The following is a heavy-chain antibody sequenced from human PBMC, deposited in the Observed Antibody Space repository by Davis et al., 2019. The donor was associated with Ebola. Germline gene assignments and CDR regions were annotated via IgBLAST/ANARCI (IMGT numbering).Heavy chain of an antibody. D-gene: IGHD3-10*01. V-gene: IGHV3-30*02. CDR2: IRYDGSNT. CDR1: GFTFSSNG. J-gene: IGHJ6*02. Sequence: GESLKISCAASGFTFSSNGMYWVRQAPGKGLQWVAFIRYDGSNTYYGDSVKGRFTISRDNSKSTLYLQMNSLRVEDTAVYYCAKDSAYYGMDVWGQGTTVTVSS. CDR3: AKDSAYYGMDV.